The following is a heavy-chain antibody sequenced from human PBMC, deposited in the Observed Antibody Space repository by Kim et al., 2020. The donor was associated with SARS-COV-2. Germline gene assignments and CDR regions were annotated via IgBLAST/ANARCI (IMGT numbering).Heavy chain of an antibody. CDR2: INPNSGGT. CDR3: ARIGTSYDSSGYYLSLTNYYYYGMDV. Sequence: ASVKVSCKASGYTFTGYYMHWVRQAPGQGLEWMGRINPNSGGTNYAQKFQGRVTMTRDTSISTAYMELSRLRSDDTAVYYCARIGTSYDSSGYYLSLTNYYYYGMDVWGQGTTVTVSS. J-gene: IGHJ6*02. CDR1: GYTFTGYY. D-gene: IGHD3-22*01. V-gene: IGHV1-2*06.